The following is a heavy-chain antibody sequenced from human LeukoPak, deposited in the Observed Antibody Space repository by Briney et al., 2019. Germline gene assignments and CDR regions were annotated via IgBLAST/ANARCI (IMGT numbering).Heavy chain of an antibody. D-gene: IGHD3-16*01. CDR2: VYYTGRT. CDR3: ATTPHYEGGGFDI. CDR1: ADSISTSNYY. J-gene: IGHJ3*02. Sequence: SETLSLTCTVSADSISTSNYYWGWIRQPPGKGLEWIGSVYYTGRTYDNPSLKCRVTISVDTSKNQFSLKLNSVTAADTAVYYCATTPHYEGGGFDIWGQGTMVTVSS. V-gene: IGHV4-39*01.